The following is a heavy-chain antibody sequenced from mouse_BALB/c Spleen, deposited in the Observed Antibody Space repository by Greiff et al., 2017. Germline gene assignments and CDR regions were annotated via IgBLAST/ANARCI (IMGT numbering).Heavy chain of an antibody. CDR3: TPLWGFAY. CDR2: ISSGSSTI. Sequence: EVMLVESGGGLVQPGGSRKLSCAASGFTFSSFGMHWVRQAPEKGLEWVAYISSGSSTIYYADTVKGRFTISRDNPKNTLYLQMSSLKSEDTAMYYCTPLWGFAYWGQGTLVTVSA. V-gene: IGHV5-17*02. D-gene: IGHD1-1*02. CDR1: GFTFSSFG. J-gene: IGHJ3*01.